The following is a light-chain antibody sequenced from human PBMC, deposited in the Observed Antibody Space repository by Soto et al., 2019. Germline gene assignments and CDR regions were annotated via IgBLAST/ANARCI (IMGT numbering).Light chain of an antibody. Sequence: EIVLTQSPATLSVSPGEIATLYCSASQSVSSNLAWYQQKPGQAPRLLIYGASTRATGIPARFSGSGSGTDFTLTISCLQSEDFATYYCQQYYSYPRTFGPGTKVDIK. J-gene: IGKJ3*01. CDR3: QQYYSYPRT. CDR2: GAS. V-gene: IGKV3-15*01. CDR1: QSVSSN.